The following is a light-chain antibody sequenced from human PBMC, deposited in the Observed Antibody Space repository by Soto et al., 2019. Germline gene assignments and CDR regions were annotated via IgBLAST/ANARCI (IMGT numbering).Light chain of an antibody. J-gene: IGKJ4*01. CDR1: QSVSSSY. CDR2: GAS. V-gene: IGKV3-20*01. CDR3: HQYDISPLT. Sequence: EIVLTKSPGTLSLSPGERATLSCRASQSVSSSYLAWYQQKPGQAPRILIYGASSRATGIPDRFSGSGSGTDFTLTISRLEPEDFAVYYCHQYDISPLTFGGGTKVEIK.